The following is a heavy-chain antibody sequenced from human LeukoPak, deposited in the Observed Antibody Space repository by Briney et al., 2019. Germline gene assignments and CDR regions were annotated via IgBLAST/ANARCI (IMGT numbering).Heavy chain of an antibody. CDR2: IKQNGREK. Sequence: PGGSLRLSCAASGFIFNNYWLTWVRQSPGKGLEWLASIKQNGREKKYVDSVKGRFTISRDNAKDSLYLQMNSLRAEDTAVYYCARDPGSGYEEHFDYWGQGTLVTVSS. CDR1: GFIFNNYW. D-gene: IGHD5-12*01. J-gene: IGHJ4*02. CDR3: ARDPGSGYEEHFDY. V-gene: IGHV3-7*03.